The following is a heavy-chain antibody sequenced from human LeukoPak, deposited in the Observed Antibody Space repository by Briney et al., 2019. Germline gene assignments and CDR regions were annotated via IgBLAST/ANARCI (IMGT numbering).Heavy chain of an antibody. J-gene: IGHJ4*02. CDR2: IYYSGST. CDR3: ARIVNYDYVWGSYRYNYFDY. Sequence: PSETLSLTCSVSDVSISSSYWSWIRQPPGKGLEWIGYIYYSGSTNYNPSLKSRVTISVDTSKNQFSLKLSSVTAADTAVYYCARIVNYDYVWGSYRYNYFDYWGQGTLVTVSS. CDR1: DVSISSSY. V-gene: IGHV4-59*12. D-gene: IGHD3-16*02.